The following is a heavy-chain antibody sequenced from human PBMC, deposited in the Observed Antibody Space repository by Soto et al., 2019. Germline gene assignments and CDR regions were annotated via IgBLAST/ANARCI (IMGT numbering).Heavy chain of an antibody. CDR3: ARDSPYDSSGYCIDY. CDR2: IWYDGSNK. CDR1: GFTFSSYG. D-gene: IGHD3-22*01. V-gene: IGHV3-33*01. J-gene: IGHJ4*02. Sequence: ESGGGVVQPGRSLRLSCAASGFTFSSYGMHWVRQAPGKGLEWVAVIWYDGSNKYYADSVKGRFTISRDNSKNTLYLQMNSLRAEDTAVYYCARDSPYDSSGYCIDYWGQGTLVTVSS.